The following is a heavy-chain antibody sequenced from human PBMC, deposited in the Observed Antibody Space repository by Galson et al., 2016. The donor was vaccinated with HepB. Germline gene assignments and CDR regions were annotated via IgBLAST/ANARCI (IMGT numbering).Heavy chain of an antibody. CDR1: IFSFGSYA. Sequence: SLRLSCAASIFSFGSYAMSWVRQAPGKGLEWVSAISGSGGSAYYADSVKGRFIISRDNSKKTLHLQMHSLSADNTAVYYCATGGALHHVAVIAIPPYYFDSWGQGTLVTVSS. J-gene: IGHJ4*02. D-gene: IGHD2-21*01. CDR2: ISGSGGSA. CDR3: ATGGALHHVAVIAIPPYYFDS. V-gene: IGHV3-23*01.